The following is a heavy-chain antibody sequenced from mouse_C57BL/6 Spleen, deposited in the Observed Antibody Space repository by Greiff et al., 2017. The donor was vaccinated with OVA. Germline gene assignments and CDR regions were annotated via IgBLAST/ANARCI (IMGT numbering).Heavy chain of an antibody. J-gene: IGHJ2*01. V-gene: IGHV1-82*01. CDR2: IYPGDGDT. D-gene: IGHD1-1*01. CDR1: GYAFSSSW. CDR3: ASLTTVVDY. Sequence: QVQLQQSGPELVKPGASVKISCKASGYAFSSSWMNWVKQRPGKGLEWIGRIYPGDGDTNYNGKFKGKATLTADKSSSTAYMQLSSLTSEDSAVYFCASLTTVVDYWGQGTTLTVSS.